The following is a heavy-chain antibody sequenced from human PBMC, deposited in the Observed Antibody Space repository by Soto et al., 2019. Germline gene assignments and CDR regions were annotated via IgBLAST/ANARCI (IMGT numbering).Heavy chain of an antibody. CDR1: GFTFSSHG. CDR2: ISYDGSNK. V-gene: IGHV3-30*18. Sequence: QVQLVESGGGVVQPGRSLRLSCVASGFTFSSHGMHWVRQAPGKGLEWVTVISYDGSNKYYADSVKGRFTISRDNSKNTLYLQMNSLRPEDTAVYYCAKGRTVVELVLDYWGQGTLFAVSS. CDR3: AKGRTVVELVLDY. J-gene: IGHJ4*02. D-gene: IGHD2-15*01.